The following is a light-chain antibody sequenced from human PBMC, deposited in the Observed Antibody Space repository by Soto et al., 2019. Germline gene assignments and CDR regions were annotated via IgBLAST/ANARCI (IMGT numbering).Light chain of an antibody. Sequence: DIVMTQSPLSLPVTLGQPASISCRSSQSLAYSDGSTFLNWFQQRPGQSPRRLIYEVSKRGSGAPERSRGSGSGTDFTLTISRVEAEDVAVYYCMQGAHWPYAFVQGTKLEIK. CDR1: QSLAYSDGSTF. V-gene: IGKV2-30*01. CDR2: EVS. J-gene: IGKJ2*01. CDR3: MQGAHWPYA.